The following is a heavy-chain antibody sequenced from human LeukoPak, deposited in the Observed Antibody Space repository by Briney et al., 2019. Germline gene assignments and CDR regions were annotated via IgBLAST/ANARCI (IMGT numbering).Heavy chain of an antibody. Sequence: GGSLRLSCAASGFTYSSYSMNWVRQTPGKGLEWVSYISSSNTIKKYADSVKGRFTISRDNAKSSLYLQMNSLRAEDTAVYYCARFSRIAVAGTDFFDYWGQGTLVTVSS. V-gene: IGHV3-48*04. D-gene: IGHD6-19*01. CDR2: ISSSNTIK. CDR1: GFTYSSYS. CDR3: ARFSRIAVAGTDFFDY. J-gene: IGHJ4*02.